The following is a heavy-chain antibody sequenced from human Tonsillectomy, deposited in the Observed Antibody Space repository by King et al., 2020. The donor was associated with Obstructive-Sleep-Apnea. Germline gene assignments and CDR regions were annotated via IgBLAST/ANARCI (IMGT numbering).Heavy chain of an antibody. Sequence: HVTLKESGPVLVKPTETLTLTCTVSGFSLSNARMGVSWIRQPPGKALEWLAHIFSNDEKSYSTSLKSRLTISKDTSKSQVVLTMTNMDPVDTATYYCARILITMVRGVIIVYYGMDVWGQVTTVTVSS. CDR3: ARILITMVRGVIIVYYGMDV. CDR2: IFSNDEK. J-gene: IGHJ6*02. CDR1: GFSLSNARMG. V-gene: IGHV2-26*01. D-gene: IGHD3-10*01.